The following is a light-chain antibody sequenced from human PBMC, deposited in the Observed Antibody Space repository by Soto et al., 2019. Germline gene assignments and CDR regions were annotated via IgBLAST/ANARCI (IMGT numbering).Light chain of an antibody. V-gene: IGLV2-8*01. CDR3: SSHADSYNWV. J-gene: IGLJ3*02. Sequence: LTQPPSASGSPGQSVTISCTGTNSDVGGYDYVSWYQQHPGKAPKLMIYEVAKRPSGVPDRFSGSKSGNTASLTVSGLQAEDEADYYCSSHADSYNWVFGGGTKLTVL. CDR1: NSDVGGYDY. CDR2: EVA.